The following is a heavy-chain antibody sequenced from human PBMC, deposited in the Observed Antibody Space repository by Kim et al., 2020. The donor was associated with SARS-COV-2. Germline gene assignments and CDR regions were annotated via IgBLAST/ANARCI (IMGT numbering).Heavy chain of an antibody. CDR1: GGSFSGYY. CDR3: ARGRRDSSSWFYYYYYGMDV. Sequence: SETLSLTCAVYGGSFSGYYWSWIRQPPGKGLEWIGEINHSGSTNYNPSLKSRVTISVDTSKNQFSLKLSSVTAADTAVYYCARGRRDSSSWFYYYYYGMDVWGQGTTVTVSS. CDR2: INHSGST. J-gene: IGHJ6*02. D-gene: IGHD6-13*01. V-gene: IGHV4-34*01.